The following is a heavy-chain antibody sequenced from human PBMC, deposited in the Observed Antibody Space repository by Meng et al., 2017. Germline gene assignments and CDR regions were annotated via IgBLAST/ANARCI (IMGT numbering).Heavy chain of an antibody. V-gene: IGHV3-7*01. J-gene: IGHJ3*02. CDR3: ARMGSMVRGVPRHDAFDI. Sequence: GESLKISCAASGFTFSSYWMSWVRQAPGKGLEWVANIKQDGSEKYYVDSVKGRFTISRDNAKNTLYLQMNSLRAEDTAVYYCARMGSMVRGVPRHDAFDIWGQGTMVTVSS. CDR2: IKQDGSEK. D-gene: IGHD3-10*01. CDR1: GFTFSSYW.